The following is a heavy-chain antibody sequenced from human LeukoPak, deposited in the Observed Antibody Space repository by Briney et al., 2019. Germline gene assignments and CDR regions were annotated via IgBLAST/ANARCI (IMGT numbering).Heavy chain of an antibody. CDR1: GFTFSSYA. CDR3: ARDPSPWELRDYYYYGMDV. V-gene: IGHV3-30-3*01. CDR2: ISYDGSNK. J-gene: IGHJ6*02. D-gene: IGHD1-26*01. Sequence: GGSLRLSCAASGFTFSSYAMHWVRQAPGKGLEWVAVISYDGSNKYYADSVKGRFTISRDNSKNTLCLQMNSLRAEDTAVYYCARDPSPWELRDYYYYGMDVWGQGTTVTVSS.